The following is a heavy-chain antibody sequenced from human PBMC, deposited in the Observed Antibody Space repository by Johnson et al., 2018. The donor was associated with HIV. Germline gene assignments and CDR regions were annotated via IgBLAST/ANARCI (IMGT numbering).Heavy chain of an antibody. Sequence: VQLVESGGGVVRPGGSLRLSCAASGFTFDDYGMSWVRQAPGKGLEWVSGINWNGGSTGYADSVKGRFTISRDNAKNSLYLQMNSLRAEDTALYYCAKDLDYYDSSTYSFDIWGQGTMVTVSS. J-gene: IGHJ3*02. CDR3: AKDLDYYDSSTYSFDI. D-gene: IGHD3-22*01. V-gene: IGHV3-20*04. CDR1: GFTFDDYG. CDR2: INWNGGST.